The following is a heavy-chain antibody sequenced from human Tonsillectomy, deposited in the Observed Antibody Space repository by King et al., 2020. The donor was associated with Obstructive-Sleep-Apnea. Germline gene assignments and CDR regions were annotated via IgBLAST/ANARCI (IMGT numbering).Heavy chain of an antibody. D-gene: IGHD5-18*01. V-gene: IGHV4-59*01. CDR3: ARGAYVDTPMITYYYAMDV. Sequence: HVQLQESGPGLVKPSETLSLTCTVSGGSISSYYWTWIRQPPGKGLEWIGYIYYSGSTNYNPSLKSRVTISVDTSKNQFSLKLSSVTAADTAVYYCARGAYVDTPMITYYYAMDVWGQGTTVTVSS. CDR1: GGSISSYY. J-gene: IGHJ6*02. CDR2: IYYSGST.